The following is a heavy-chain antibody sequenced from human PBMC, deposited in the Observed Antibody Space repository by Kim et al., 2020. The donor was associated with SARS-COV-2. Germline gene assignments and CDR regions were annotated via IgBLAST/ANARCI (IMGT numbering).Heavy chain of an antibody. D-gene: IGHD6-13*01. V-gene: IGHV1-18*01. J-gene: IGHJ5*02. CDR2: ISVYNGNT. CDR3: ARVMRQLGGDWFDP. Sequence: ASVKVSCKASGDTFISYDISWVRQAPGQGLEWLGWISVYNGNTNYAQKLQGRVTMTTDTSTSTAYMELRSLTSDDTAVYYCARVMRQLGGDWFDPWGQGTLVTVSS. CDR1: GDTFISYD.